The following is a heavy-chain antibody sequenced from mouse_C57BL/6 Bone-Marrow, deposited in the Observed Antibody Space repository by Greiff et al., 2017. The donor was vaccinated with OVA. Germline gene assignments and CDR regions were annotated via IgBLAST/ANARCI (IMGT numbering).Heavy chain of an antibody. D-gene: IGHD2-4*01. CDR3: ARVDDYEAWFAY. J-gene: IGHJ3*01. CDR1: GYTFTSYW. Sequence: VQLQQPGAELVRPGTSVKLSCKASGYTFTSYWMHWVKQRPGQGLEWIGVIDPSDSYTNYTPKFQGKATLTVATSSSTAYMQLSSLTSEDSAVYYCARVDDYEAWFAYWGQGTLVTVSA. V-gene: IGHV1-59*01. CDR2: IDPSDSYT.